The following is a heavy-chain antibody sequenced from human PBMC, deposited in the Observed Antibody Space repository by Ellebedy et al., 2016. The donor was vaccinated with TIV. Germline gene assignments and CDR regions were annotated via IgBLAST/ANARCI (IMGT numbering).Heavy chain of an antibody. D-gene: IGHD6-13*01. CDR1: GFSFSDYD. Sequence: GGSLRLSXAASGFSFSDYDMHWFRQAPGKGLEWVSVIYSGGSTYYADSVKGRFTISRDNSKNTLYLQMNSLRAEDTALYYCAREIIPGYSSTWSRALDYWGQGTLVTVSS. CDR3: AREIIPGYSSTWSRALDY. V-gene: IGHV3-53*05. CDR2: IYSGGST. J-gene: IGHJ4*02.